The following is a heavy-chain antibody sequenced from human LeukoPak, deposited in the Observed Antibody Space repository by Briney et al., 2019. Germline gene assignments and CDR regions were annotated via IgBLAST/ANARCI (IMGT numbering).Heavy chain of an antibody. J-gene: IGHJ4*02. CDR2: IYHSGST. CDR3: ARGFDWLSDDY. V-gene: IGHV4-38-2*01. Sequence: SETLSLTCAVSGYSISSGYYWGWIRQPPGKGLEWIGSIYHSGSTFYNPSLKSRVTISVDTSKNQFSLKLSSVTAADTAVYYCARGFDWLSDDYWGQGTLVTVSS. CDR1: GYSISSGYY. D-gene: IGHD3-9*01.